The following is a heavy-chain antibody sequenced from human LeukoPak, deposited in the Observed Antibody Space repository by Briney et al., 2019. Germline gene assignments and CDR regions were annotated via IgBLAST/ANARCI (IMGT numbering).Heavy chain of an antibody. CDR2: IYYSGST. J-gene: IGHJ4*02. CDR3: ARHGSGYYFFDY. CDR1: GGSITTYY. Sequence: PSETLSLTCTVSGGSITTYYWSWIRQPPGKGLEWIGYIYYSGSTNYNPSLRSRVTISGDTSKNQISLKLSSVTAADTAVYYCARHGSGYYFFDYWGQGTLVTVSS. V-gene: IGHV4-59*08. D-gene: IGHD3-3*01.